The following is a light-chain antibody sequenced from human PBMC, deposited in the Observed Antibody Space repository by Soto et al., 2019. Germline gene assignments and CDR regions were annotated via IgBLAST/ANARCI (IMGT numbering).Light chain of an antibody. J-gene: IGLJ1*01. CDR3: CSYGGGNNFYV. CDR1: MRDVGAYDY. CDR2: EVS. Sequence: QSALTQPASVSGSAGQSITISCSGTMRDVGAYDYVSWYQHLPDKAPKLIIYEVSKRPSGVPDRFSGSKSGNTASLTVSGLQAEDEGDYYCCSYGGGNNFYVFGTGTKLTVL. V-gene: IGLV2-8*01.